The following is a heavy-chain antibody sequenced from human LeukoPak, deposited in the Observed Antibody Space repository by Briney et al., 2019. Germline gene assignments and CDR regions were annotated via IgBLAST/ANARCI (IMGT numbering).Heavy chain of an antibody. CDR1: GFTLSNDW. J-gene: IGHJ4*02. D-gene: IGHD1-26*01. CDR3: PRSRGGSYDY. CDR2: INNDGSTT. Sequence: TGGSLRLSCAASGFTLSNDWMHWVRQAPGKGRVWVSRINNDGSTTTHADFVKGRFTISRDNAKNTLYLQMNSLRVEDTAVYYCPRSRGGSYDYWGQRTLVTVSS. V-gene: IGHV3-74*01.